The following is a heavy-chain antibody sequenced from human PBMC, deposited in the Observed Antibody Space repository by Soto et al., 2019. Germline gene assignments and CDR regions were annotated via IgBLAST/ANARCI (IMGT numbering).Heavy chain of an antibody. Sequence: EVLLVESGGGLVQPGGSLKLSCEASGFVFKDSSIHWVRQASGKGLEWVGRIRDRAYNYATAYAASVKGRFTISRDDSNNKAYLQMGSLKTEDTAIYYCTRLISAAQDYWGQGTLVTVSS. V-gene: IGHV3-73*01. D-gene: IGHD3-10*01. CDR2: IRDRAYNYAT. J-gene: IGHJ4*02. CDR3: TRLISAAQDY. CDR1: GFVFKDSS.